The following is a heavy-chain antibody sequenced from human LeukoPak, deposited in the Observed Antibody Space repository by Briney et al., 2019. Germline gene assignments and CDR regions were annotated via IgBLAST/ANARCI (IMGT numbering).Heavy chain of an antibody. Sequence: ASVKVSCKASGYTFTCYGISWVRQAPGQGLEWMGWISAYNGNTNYAQKLQGRVTMTTDTSTSTAYMELRSLRSDDTAVYYCARDRTSQGYYDILTGLNWFDPWGQGTLVTVSS. D-gene: IGHD3-9*01. CDR1: GYTFTCYG. CDR2: ISAYNGNT. J-gene: IGHJ5*02. CDR3: ARDRTSQGYYDILTGLNWFDP. V-gene: IGHV1-18*04.